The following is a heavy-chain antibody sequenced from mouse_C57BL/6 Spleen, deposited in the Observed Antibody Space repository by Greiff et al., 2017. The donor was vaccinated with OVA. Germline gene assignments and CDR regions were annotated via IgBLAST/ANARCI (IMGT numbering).Heavy chain of an antibody. J-gene: IGHJ4*01. CDR3: ARSLTGLYAMDY. D-gene: IGHD4-1*01. CDR1: GFTFTDYY. V-gene: IGHV7-3*01. CDR2: IRNKANGYTT. Sequence: DVKLVESGGGLVQPGGSLSLSCAASGFTFTDYYMSWVRQPPGKALEWLGFIRNKANGYTTEYSASVKGRFTISRDNSQSILYLQMNALRAEDSATYYCARSLTGLYAMDYWGQGTSVTVSS.